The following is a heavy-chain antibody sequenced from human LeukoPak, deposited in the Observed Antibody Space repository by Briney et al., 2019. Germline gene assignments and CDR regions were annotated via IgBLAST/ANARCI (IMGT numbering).Heavy chain of an antibody. D-gene: IGHD3-9*01. CDR2: ISYDGSNK. CDR1: GFTFSSYA. V-gene: IGHV3-30-3*01. J-gene: IGHJ4*02. CDR3: ARDRIHYDILTGYHSGYFDY. Sequence: GGSLRLSCAASGFTFSSYAMSWVRQAPGKGLEWVAVISYDGSNKYYEDSVKGRFTISRDNSKDTLYLQMNSLRAEDTAVYYCARDRIHYDILTGYHSGYFDYWGQGTLVTVSS.